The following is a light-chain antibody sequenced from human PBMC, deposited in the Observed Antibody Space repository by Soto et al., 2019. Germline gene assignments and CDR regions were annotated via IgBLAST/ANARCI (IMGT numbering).Light chain of an antibody. CDR3: QQYFTSPLT. V-gene: IGKV3-20*01. CDR1: QSVSSSY. CDR2: GAS. Sequence: EIVLTQSPGTLSLSPGERATLSCRASQSVSSSYLAWYQQKPGQAPRLLIYGASSRATGIPARFSGSGSGTEFTLTISSLQSEDFAVYCCQQYFTSPLTFGGGTKVDIK. J-gene: IGKJ4*01.